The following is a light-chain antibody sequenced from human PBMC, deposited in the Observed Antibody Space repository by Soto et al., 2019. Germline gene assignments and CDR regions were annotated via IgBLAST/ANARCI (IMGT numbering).Light chain of an antibody. Sequence: EIAMTQSPATLSVSPEERATLSCRASQSVSSNLAWYQQKPGQAPRLLIYGASTRATGIPARFSGSGSGTEFTLTISSLQSEDFAVYYCQQYNNWPQTFGQGTKVEIK. J-gene: IGKJ1*01. V-gene: IGKV3-15*01. CDR1: QSVSSN. CDR3: QQYNNWPQT. CDR2: GAS.